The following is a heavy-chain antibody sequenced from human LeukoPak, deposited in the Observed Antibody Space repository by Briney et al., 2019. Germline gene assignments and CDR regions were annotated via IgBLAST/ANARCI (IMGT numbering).Heavy chain of an antibody. V-gene: IGHV4-59*08. D-gene: IGHD6-13*01. Sequence: APTLSPTYTVDGRSVNSGCTGCIRLPPGKGRGWISYSYYSGNTNYNPSLKSRVSISVDTSKNQFSLNLSSVTAADTAVYYCARLHFAAAEEFDPWGQGTLVTVSS. CDR2: SYYSGNT. CDR1: GRSVNSGC. J-gene: IGHJ5*02. CDR3: ARLHFAAAEEFDP.